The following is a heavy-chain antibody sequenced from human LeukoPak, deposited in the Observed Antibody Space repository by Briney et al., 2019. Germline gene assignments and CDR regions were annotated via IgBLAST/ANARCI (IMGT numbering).Heavy chain of an antibody. Sequence: ASVKVSCKASGYTLTKNHLYWVRQAPGQGLEWMGWIDPKSGGTNFAQNFQGGLTMTRDTAINKAYMGLTRLPADDTTWYYCARELGINAFDVWGQGTMVTVSS. D-gene: IGHD7-27*01. CDR2: IDPKSGGT. CDR3: ARELGINAFDV. CDR1: GYTLTKNH. V-gene: IGHV1-2*02. J-gene: IGHJ3*01.